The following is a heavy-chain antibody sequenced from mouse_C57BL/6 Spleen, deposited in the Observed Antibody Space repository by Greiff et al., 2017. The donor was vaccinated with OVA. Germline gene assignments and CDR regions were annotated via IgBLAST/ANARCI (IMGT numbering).Heavy chain of an antibody. V-gene: IGHV14-4*01. Sequence: EVQLQQSGAELVRPGASVKLSCTASGFNIKDDYMHWVKQRPEQGLEWIGWIDPENGDTEYASKVQGKATITADTSSNTAYLQLSSLTSEDTAVYYCTRDYRWFAYWGQGTLVTVSA. CDR1: GFNIKDDY. J-gene: IGHJ3*01. CDR3: TRDYRWFAY. CDR2: IDPENGDT. D-gene: IGHD2-4*01.